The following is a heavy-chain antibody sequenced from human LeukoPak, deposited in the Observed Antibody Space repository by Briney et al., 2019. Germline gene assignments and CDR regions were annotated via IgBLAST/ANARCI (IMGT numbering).Heavy chain of an antibody. CDR1: GFTFGDYA. Sequence: GGSLRLSCSAFGFTFGDYASHWVRQAPGKGLEWLAFIRYDGSDSYYADSVKGRFTISRDNSKNTVYLQMNSLRAEDTAVYYCARVPYGNYHYYYMDVWGKGTTVTVSS. CDR3: ARVPYGNYHYYYMDV. CDR2: IRYDGSDS. V-gene: IGHV3-30*02. D-gene: IGHD3-10*01. J-gene: IGHJ6*03.